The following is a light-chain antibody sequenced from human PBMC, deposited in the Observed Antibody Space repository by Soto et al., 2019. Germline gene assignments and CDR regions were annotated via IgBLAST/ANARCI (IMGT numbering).Light chain of an antibody. V-gene: IGLV1-47*01. CDR1: SSNIGSNY. CDR2: RND. J-gene: IGLJ2*01. CDR3: AAWDDSLGGHVV. Sequence: QSVLTQPPSASATPGQRVTISCSGSSSNIGSNYVYWYQQLPGTAPKVLMYRNDQRPSGVTARFSGSKSGTSASLAISGLRSEDEADYFCAAWDDSLGGHVVFGGGTKLTVL.